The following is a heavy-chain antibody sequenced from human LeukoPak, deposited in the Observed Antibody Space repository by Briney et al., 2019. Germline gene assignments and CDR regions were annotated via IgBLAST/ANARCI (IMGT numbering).Heavy chain of an antibody. CDR1: GLTVSNNY. CDR3: AKVLIFSRGGVVDEYFQH. CDR2: IYSGGST. J-gene: IGHJ1*01. V-gene: IGHV3-53*01. Sequence: GGSLRLSCAVSGLTVSNNYMSWVRQAPGKGLEWVSVIYSGGSTYYADSVKGRFTISRDNSKNTLYLQMNSLRAEDTAVHYCAKVLIFSRGGVVDEYFQHWGQGTLVSVSS. D-gene: IGHD3-16*01.